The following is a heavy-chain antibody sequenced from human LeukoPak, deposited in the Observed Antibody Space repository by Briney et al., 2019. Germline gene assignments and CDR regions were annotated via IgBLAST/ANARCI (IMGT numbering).Heavy chain of an antibody. D-gene: IGHD3-10*01. J-gene: IGHJ3*02. CDR2: ITGRGETT. CDR3: AKDREKDLDAFDI. Sequence: PGGSLRLSCVVSGFNFRGAAMSWVRQGPGKGLEWVAGITGRGETTFYADSVKGRFTISRDNSKNTLYLQMNSLRAEDTAVYYCAKDREKDLDAFDIWGQGTMVTVSS. CDR1: GFNFRGAA. V-gene: IGHV3-23*01.